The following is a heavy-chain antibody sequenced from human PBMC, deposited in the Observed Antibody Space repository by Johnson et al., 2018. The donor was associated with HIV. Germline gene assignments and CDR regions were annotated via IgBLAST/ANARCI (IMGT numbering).Heavy chain of an antibody. Sequence: VQLVESGGGVVQPGRSLRLSCAASGFTFSNYAMPWVRQAPGKGLEWVAVISVDGTKRYYADSVKGRITISRDNSKNTLYLQMNSLKTEDTAVYYCTTGVGNQLLFDAFDIWGQGTMVTVSS. V-gene: IGHV3-30-3*01. CDR2: ISVDGTKR. CDR3: TTGVGNQLLFDAFDI. J-gene: IGHJ3*02. CDR1: GFTFSNYA. D-gene: IGHD2-2*01.